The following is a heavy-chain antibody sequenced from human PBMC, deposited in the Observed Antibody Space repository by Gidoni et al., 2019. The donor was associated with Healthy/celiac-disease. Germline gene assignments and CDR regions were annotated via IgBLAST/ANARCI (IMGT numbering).Heavy chain of an antibody. V-gene: IGHV4-39*01. CDR1: GGSISSSSYY. D-gene: IGHD7-27*01. Sequence: QLQLQASGPGLVKPSATLSLTCTASGGSISSSSYYWGWFRQPPGKGLEWIGSIYYSGSTYYNPSLKSRVTISVDTSKNQFSLKLSSVTAADTAVYYCARHLNWGLYAFDIWGQGTMVTVSS. CDR3: ARHLNWGLYAFDI. J-gene: IGHJ3*02. CDR2: IYYSGST.